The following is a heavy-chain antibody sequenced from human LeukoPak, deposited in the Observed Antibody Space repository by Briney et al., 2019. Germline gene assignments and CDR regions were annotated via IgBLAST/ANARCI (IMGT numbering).Heavy chain of an antibody. V-gene: IGHV3-30*03. D-gene: IGHD6-19*01. CDR2: ISYDGSNK. CDR1: GFTFSSYG. CDR3: ARARGSGWYDY. J-gene: IGHJ4*02. Sequence: GGSLRLSCAASGFTFSSYGMHWVRQAPGKGLEWVAVISYDGSNKYYADSVKGRFTISRDNSKNTLYLQMNSLRAEDTAVYYCARARGSGWYDYWGQGTLVTVSS.